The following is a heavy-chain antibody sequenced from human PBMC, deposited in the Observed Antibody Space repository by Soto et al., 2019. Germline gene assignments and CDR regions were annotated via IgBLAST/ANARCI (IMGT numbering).Heavy chain of an antibody. CDR1: EFTFSSYW. CDR3: AINPGTSSVAHWYFDL. D-gene: IGHD6-6*01. Sequence: VQLVESGGALVQPGGSLRLSCAASEFTFSSYWMSWVRQAPGKGLEWVANIKQDGSENYYVDSVKGRFTISRDNAKNSLYLKMNSLRAEDTAVYYCAINPGTSSVAHWYFDLWGRGTLVIVSS. CDR2: IKQDGSEN. V-gene: IGHV3-7*01. J-gene: IGHJ2*01.